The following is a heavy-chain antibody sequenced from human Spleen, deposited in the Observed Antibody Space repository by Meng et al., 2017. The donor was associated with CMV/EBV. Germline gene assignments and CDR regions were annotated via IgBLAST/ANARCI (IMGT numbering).Heavy chain of an antibody. CDR1: GFTFSSYS. Sequence: GESLKISCAASGFTFSSYSMNWVRQAPGKGLEWVSSISSSSSYIYYADSVKGRFTISRDNAKNSLNLQMNSLRAEDTAVYYCARMISGSGGAFDIWGQGTMVTVSS. D-gene: IGHD3-10*01. CDR2: ISSSSSYI. CDR3: ARMISGSGGAFDI. J-gene: IGHJ3*02. V-gene: IGHV3-21*01.